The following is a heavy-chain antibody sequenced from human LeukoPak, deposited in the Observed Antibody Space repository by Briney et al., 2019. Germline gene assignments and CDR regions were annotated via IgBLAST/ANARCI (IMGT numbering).Heavy chain of an antibody. CDR3: ATNSRFMITFGGVPYYMDV. D-gene: IGHD3-16*01. V-gene: IGHV3-48*01. Sequence: GGSLRLSCAASGFTFSSYSMNWVRQAPGKGPEWVSYISSSSTTIYYADSVKGRFTISRDNAKNSLYLQMNSLRAEDTAVYYCATNSRFMITFGGVPYYMDVWGKGTTVTVSS. J-gene: IGHJ6*03. CDR2: ISSSSTTI. CDR1: GFTFSSYS.